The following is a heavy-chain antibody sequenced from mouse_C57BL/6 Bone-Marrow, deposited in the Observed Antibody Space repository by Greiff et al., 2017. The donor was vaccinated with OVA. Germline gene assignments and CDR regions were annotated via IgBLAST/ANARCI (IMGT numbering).Heavy chain of an antibody. Sequence: QVQLQQSGAELVMPGASVKLSCKASGYTFTSYWMHWVKQRPGQGLEWIGEIDPSDSYTNYNQKFKGKSTLTVDKSSSTAYMQLSSLTSGDSAVYYCVLLLRFWGQGTTLTVSS. D-gene: IGHD1-1*01. J-gene: IGHJ2*01. CDR2: IDPSDSYT. V-gene: IGHV1-69*01. CDR3: VLLLRF. CDR1: GYTFTSYW.